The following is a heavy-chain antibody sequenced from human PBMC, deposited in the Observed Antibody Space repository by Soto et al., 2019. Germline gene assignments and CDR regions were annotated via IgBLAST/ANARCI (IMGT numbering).Heavy chain of an antibody. CDR3: ARGVGSGIYYNQYNWFDP. CDR2: INVYNGNT. V-gene: IGHV1-18*01. CDR1: GYTFTTYG. Sequence: GASVKVSCKASGYTFTTYGISWVRQAPGQGLEWMGWINVYNGNTKYAQKLQGRVTMTTDTSTSTAYMELRSLISDDTAVYYCARGVGSGIYYNQYNWFDPWGQGTPVTSPQ. D-gene: IGHD3-10*01. J-gene: IGHJ5*02.